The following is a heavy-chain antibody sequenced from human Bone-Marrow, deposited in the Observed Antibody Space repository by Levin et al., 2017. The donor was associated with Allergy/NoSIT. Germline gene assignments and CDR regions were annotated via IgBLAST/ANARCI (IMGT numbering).Heavy chain of an antibody. V-gene: IGHV3-21*01. CDR2: ISSSSSYI. CDR1: GFTFSSYS. J-gene: IGHJ6*03. Sequence: GESLKISCAASGFTFSSYSMNWVRQAPGKGLEWVSSISSSSSYIYYADSVKGRFTISRDNAKNSLYLQMNSLRAEDTAVYYCARSETARYCSGGSCYSPYYYYYMDGWGKGTTVTVSS. D-gene: IGHD2-15*01. CDR3: ARSETARYCSGGSCYSPYYYYYMDG.